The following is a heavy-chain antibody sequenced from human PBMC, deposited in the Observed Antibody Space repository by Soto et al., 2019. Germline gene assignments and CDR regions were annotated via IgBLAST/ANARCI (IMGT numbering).Heavy chain of an antibody. CDR1: GDSVSSNSAA. CDR3: TRGIRGTFASFDY. CDR2: AYYRSKWYN. J-gene: IGHJ4*02. V-gene: IGHV6-1*01. D-gene: IGHD3-16*01. Sequence: SQTLSLTFAISGDSVSSNSAAWNWIRQSPSRGLEWLGRAYYRSKWYNDYAISVKSRISINPDTSRNQFSLQLNSVTPEDTAVYYCTRGIRGTFASFDYWGQGTLVTVS.